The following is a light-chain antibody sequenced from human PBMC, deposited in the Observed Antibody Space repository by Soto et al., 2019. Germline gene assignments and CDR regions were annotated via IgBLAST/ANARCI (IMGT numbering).Light chain of an antibody. CDR2: DAS. CDR1: QSAISN. J-gene: IGKJ1*01. Sequence: TLSLATLSVSPGERVTLSCRASQSAISNLAWYQQKPGQAPRLLIYDASNRATGIPARFSGSGSGTDFTLTINRLEPEDFAVYYCQQYGSSGTFGQGTKVDIK. V-gene: IGKV3-20*01. CDR3: QQYGSSGT.